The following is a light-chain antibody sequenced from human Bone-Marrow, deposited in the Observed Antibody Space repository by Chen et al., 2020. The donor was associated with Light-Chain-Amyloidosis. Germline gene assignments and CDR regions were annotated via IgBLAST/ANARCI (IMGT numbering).Light chain of an antibody. CDR1: NIGSTS. J-gene: IGLJ3*02. CDR2: DDS. Sequence: SYVLTQPSSVSVAPGPRATIACGGNNIGSTSVHWYQQTPGQAPLLVVYDDSDRPSGIPERLSGSNSGNTATLTISRVEAGDEADYYCQVWDRSSDRPVFGGGTKLTVL. V-gene: IGLV3-21*02. CDR3: QVWDRSSDRPV.